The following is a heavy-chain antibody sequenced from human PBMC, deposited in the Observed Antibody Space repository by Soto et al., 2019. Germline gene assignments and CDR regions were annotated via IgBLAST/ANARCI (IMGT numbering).Heavy chain of an antibody. Sequence: GGSLRLSCAASGFSFSNYWMTWVRQALGKGLEWVANIKPDGSEKYYVDSVKGRFIISRDNAKNSLYLRMNSLSAEDTAVYYCARDHDFWSGYSYYFDYWGQGTLVTVSS. CDR2: IKPDGSEK. CDR3: ARDHDFWSGYSYYFDY. V-gene: IGHV3-7*01. D-gene: IGHD3-3*01. J-gene: IGHJ4*02. CDR1: GFSFSNYW.